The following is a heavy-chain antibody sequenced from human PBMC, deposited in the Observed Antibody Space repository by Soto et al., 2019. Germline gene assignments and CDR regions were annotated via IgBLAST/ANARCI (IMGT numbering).Heavy chain of an antibody. V-gene: IGHV1-18*01. CDR3: ARGAQPIDY. J-gene: IGHJ4*01. CDR1: GYTFSNYG. CDR2: ISAYNGNT. Sequence: ASVKVSCKTSGYTFSNYGINWVRQAPGQGLEWMGWISAYNGNTNFAQKLQGRVTMTTNTSTSTAYMELRSLRSDDTAVYYCARGAQPIDYWGQGTLLTVSS.